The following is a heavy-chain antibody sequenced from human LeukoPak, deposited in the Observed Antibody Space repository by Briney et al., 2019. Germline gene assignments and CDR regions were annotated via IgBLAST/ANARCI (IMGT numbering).Heavy chain of an antibody. CDR2: IYYSGDT. Sequence: SETLSLTCTVSGGSISSSSYYWGWIRQPPGKGLEWIGSIYYSGDTYYNPSLKSRVTISVDTSKNQFSLKLSSVTVADTAVYYCASPPMVVAAPWTLDVWGQGTVVTVSS. V-gene: IGHV4-39*01. D-gene: IGHD2-15*01. CDR1: GGSISSSSYY. J-gene: IGHJ3*01. CDR3: ASPPMVVAAPWTLDV.